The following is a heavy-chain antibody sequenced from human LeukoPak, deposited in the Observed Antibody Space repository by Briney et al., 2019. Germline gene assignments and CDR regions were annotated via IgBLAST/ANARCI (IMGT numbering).Heavy chain of an antibody. D-gene: IGHD6-13*01. V-gene: IGHV4-39*07. CDR3: ARDRGVSGFDY. CDR2: INHSGST. J-gene: IGHJ4*02. Sequence: SETLSLTCTVSGGSISSSSYYWGWIRQPPGKGLEWIGEINHSGSTKYNSSLKSRVTISVDTSKNQFSLKLSSVTAADTAFYYCARDRGVSGFDYWGQGTLVTVSS. CDR1: GGSISSSSYY.